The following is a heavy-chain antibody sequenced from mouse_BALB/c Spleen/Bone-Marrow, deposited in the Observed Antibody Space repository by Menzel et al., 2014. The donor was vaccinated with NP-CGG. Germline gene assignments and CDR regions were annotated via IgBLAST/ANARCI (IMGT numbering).Heavy chain of an antibody. CDR3: TRREGGPFDY. CDR2: INPNNGGA. V-gene: IGHV1-18*01. J-gene: IGHJ2*01. Sequence: VQLQQSGPELVKPGASVKISCKTSGYTFTEYTMHWVKQSHGKSLEWIGGINPNNGGAIYNQKFKGKATLTVDKFSSTAYMELRSLTSEDSAVHFCTRREGGPFDYWGQGTTLTVSS. CDR1: GYTFTEYT.